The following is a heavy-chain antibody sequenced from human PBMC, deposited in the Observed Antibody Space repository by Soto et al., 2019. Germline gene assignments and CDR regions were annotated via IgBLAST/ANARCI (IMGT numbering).Heavy chain of an antibody. D-gene: IGHD4-17*01. J-gene: IGHJ4*02. CDR1: GFTFSSYA. V-gene: IGHV3-30-3*01. CDR3: ARELTTVVTETFDH. Sequence: QVQLVESGGGVVQPGRSLRLSCAASGFTFSSYAMHWVRQAPGKGLEWVAVISYDGSNKYYADSVKGRFTISRDNSKNTMYLQMNRRKADVMAGDYCARELTTVVTETFDHWGQGPLVTVSS. CDR2: ISYDGSNK.